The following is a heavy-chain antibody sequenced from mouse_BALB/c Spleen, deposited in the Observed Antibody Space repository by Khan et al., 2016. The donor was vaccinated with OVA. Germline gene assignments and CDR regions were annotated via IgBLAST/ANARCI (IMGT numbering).Heavy chain of an antibody. Sequence: QVQLKQSGPGLVQPSQSLSITCTVSGFSLSAYGIHWVRQSPGKGLEWLGVIWSGGRTDYNVPFISRLSITKDNSKSQVFFKMNSLQADDTAIYYCARKSDRYDFTYWGQGTLVTVSA. V-gene: IGHV2-2*01. CDR2: IWSGGRT. D-gene: IGHD2-12*01. J-gene: IGHJ3*01. CDR3: ARKSDRYDFTY. CDR1: GFSLSAYG.